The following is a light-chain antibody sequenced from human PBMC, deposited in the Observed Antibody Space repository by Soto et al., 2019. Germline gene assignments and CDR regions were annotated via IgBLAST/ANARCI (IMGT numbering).Light chain of an antibody. CDR2: GAS. Sequence: IQMTQSPATLSLSLGDSVTLSCRASQGIRNHLGWYQQKPGQAPQLLIFGASSLPRGVPSRFSGSGSGTHCTLTISSLQHEDFANYSWLQDYTYPRTFGQGTKVEIK. J-gene: IGKJ1*01. CDR1: QGIRNH. CDR3: LQDYTYPRT. V-gene: IGKV1-6*01.